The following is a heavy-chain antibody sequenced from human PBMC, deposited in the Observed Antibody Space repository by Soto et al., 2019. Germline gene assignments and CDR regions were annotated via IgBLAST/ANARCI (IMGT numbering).Heavy chain of an antibody. Sequence: PSETLSLTCTVSGGSISSGGYYWSWIRQHPGKGLEWIGYIYYSGGTYYNPSLKSRVTISVDTSKNQFSLKLSSVTAADTAVYYCARSSGRTYYDFWSAPSSDIWGQGTMVTVSS. V-gene: IGHV4-31*03. CDR2: IYYSGGT. D-gene: IGHD3-3*01. CDR1: GGSISSGGYY. CDR3: ARSSGRTYYDFWSAPSSDI. J-gene: IGHJ3*02.